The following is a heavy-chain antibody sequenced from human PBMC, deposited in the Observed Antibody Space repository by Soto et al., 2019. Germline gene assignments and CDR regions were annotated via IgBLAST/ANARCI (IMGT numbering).Heavy chain of an antibody. CDR2: IYFSGST. CDR3: ATGNAWEALLAY. Sequence: PPETLSLTCTVSGASINSGGYYWSWVRQLPGKGLEWIGYIYFSGSTYYNPSLESRVIISLDTSQNQFSLKLSSVTDADTAVYYCATGNAWEALLAYWGQGTRVIVSS. D-gene: IGHD1-26*01. CDR1: GASINSGGYY. V-gene: IGHV4-31*03. J-gene: IGHJ4*02.